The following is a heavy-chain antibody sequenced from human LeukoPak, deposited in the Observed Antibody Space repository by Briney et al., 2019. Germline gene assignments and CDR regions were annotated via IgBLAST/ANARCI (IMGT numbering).Heavy chain of an antibody. Sequence: GGSLRLSCAASGFTFDDYAMHWVRQAPGKGLEWVSGISWDSGSIGYADSVKGRFPISRDNAKNSLYLQMNSLRAEDTALYYCAKDLDETHYYGMDVWGQGTTVTVSS. CDR2: ISWDSGSI. V-gene: IGHV3-9*01. J-gene: IGHJ6*02. CDR3: AKDLDETHYYGMDV. CDR1: GFTFDDYA. D-gene: IGHD2-2*03.